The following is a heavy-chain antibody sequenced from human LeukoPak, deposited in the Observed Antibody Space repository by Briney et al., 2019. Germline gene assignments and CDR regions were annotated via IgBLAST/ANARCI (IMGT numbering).Heavy chain of an antibody. J-gene: IGHJ6*02. CDR1: GRSMYCGGDS. Sequence: KPSHPLSLTCGVSGRSMYCGGDSWRWIRQPRAKGLEWHGSIVHRTSTYYNPSLKSRVTISVDRSKNQFSLKLSSVTAADTAVYYCATVYSKKGYYYGMDVWGQGATVTVSS. CDR3: ATVYSKKGYYYGMDV. D-gene: IGHD4-11*01. CDR2: IVHRTST. V-gene: IGHV4-30-2*01.